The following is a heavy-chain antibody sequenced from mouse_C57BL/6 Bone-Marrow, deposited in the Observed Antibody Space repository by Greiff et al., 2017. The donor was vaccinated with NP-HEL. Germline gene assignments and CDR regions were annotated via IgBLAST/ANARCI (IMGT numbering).Heavy chain of an antibody. J-gene: IGHJ3*01. CDR1: GYTFTDYN. Sequence: EVQLQQSGPELVKPGASVKISCKASGYTFTDYNMDWVKQSHGKSLEWIGYINPNNGGTIYNQKFKGKATLTVDKSSSTAYMELRSLTSEETAVYYCGRGGYGYDGWFGYWGQGTLVTVSA. CDR2: INPNNGGT. CDR3: GRGGYGYDGWFGY. V-gene: IGHV1-18*01. D-gene: IGHD2-2*01.